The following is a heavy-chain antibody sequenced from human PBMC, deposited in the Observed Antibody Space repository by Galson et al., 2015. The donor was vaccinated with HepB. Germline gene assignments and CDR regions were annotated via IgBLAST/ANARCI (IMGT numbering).Heavy chain of an antibody. J-gene: IGHJ6*02. CDR3: ARRNVDYYYYGMDV. CDR1: GFTFSIYW. V-gene: IGHV3-74*01. CDR2: VNGDGSST. Sequence: SLRLSCAASGFTFSIYWMHWVRQAPGKGLVWVSRVNGDGSSTNYADSVKGRFTISRDNAKNTLYLQMNSLRAEDTALYYCARRNVDYYYYGMDVWGQGTTVTVSS. D-gene: IGHD1-14*01.